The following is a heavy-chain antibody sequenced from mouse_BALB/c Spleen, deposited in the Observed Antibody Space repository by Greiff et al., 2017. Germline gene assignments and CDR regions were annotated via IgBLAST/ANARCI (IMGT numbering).Heavy chain of an antibody. V-gene: IGHV3-6*02. CDR3: AREGYSSMDY. J-gene: IGHJ4*01. CDR2: ISYDGSN. Sequence: ESGPGLVKPSQSLSLTCSVTGYSITSGYYWNWIRQFPGNKLEWMGYISYDGSNNYNPSLKNRISITRDTSKNQFFLKLNSVTTEDTATYYCAREGYSSMDYWGQGTSVTVSS. CDR1: GYSITSGYY.